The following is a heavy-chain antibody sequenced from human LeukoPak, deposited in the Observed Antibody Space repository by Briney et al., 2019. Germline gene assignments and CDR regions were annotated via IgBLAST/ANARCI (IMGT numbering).Heavy chain of an antibody. J-gene: IGHJ3*01. D-gene: IGHD3-22*01. CDR1: GFTFSSYS. Sequence: PGGSLRLSCAASGFTFSSYSMNWVRQAPGKGLEWVSFISSSSTYIYYADSVKGRFTISRDNAKNSLYLEMNSLRAEDTAVYYCARDQNYDNRPWVGAFDFWGQGTMVTVSS. CDR2: ISSSSTYI. V-gene: IGHV3-21*01. CDR3: ARDQNYDNRPWVGAFDF.